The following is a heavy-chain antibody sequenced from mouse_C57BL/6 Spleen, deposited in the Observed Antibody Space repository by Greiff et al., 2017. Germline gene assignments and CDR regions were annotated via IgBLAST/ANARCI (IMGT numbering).Heavy chain of an antibody. CDR2: INPNNGGT. CDR1: GYTFTDYN. J-gene: IGHJ3*01. D-gene: IGHD1-1*01. Sequence: VQLQQSGPELVKPGASVKMSCKASGYTFTDYNMHWVKQSHGKSLEWIGYINPNNGGTSYNQKFKGKATLTVNKSSSTAYMELRSLTSEDSAVYYCARGHYYGSSPFAYWGQGTLVTVSA. CDR3: ARGHYYGSSPFAY. V-gene: IGHV1-22*01.